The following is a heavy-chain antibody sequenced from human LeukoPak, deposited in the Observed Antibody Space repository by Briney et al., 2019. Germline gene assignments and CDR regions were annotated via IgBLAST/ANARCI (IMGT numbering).Heavy chain of an antibody. V-gene: IGHV3-53*04. D-gene: IGHD3-22*01. CDR3: ARDSMSDSSGYHRYFQH. J-gene: IGHJ1*01. CDR2: IYSGGST. CDR1: GFTVSSNY. Sequence: GGSLRLSCAASGFTVSSNYMSWVRQAPGKGLEWVSVIYSGGSTYYADSVKGRFTISRHNSKNTLYLKMNSLRAEDTAVYYCARDSMSDSSGYHRYFQHWGQGTLVTVSS.